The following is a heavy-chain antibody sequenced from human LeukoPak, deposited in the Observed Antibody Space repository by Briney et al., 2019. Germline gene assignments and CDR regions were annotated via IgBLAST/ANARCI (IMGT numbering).Heavy chain of an antibody. V-gene: IGHV3-21*01. Sequence: GGSLRLSCAASGFTFSSYSMNWVRQAPGKGLEWVSSISSSSSYIYYADSVKGRFTISRDNAKNSLYLQTNSLRAEDTAVYYCARFMVRGVMDYWGQGTLVTVPS. J-gene: IGHJ4*02. D-gene: IGHD3-10*01. CDR1: GFTFSSYS. CDR2: ISSSSSYI. CDR3: ARFMVRGVMDY.